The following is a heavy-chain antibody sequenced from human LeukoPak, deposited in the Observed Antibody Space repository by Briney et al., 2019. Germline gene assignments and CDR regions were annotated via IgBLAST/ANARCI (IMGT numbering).Heavy chain of an antibody. CDR2: MSSIGSTI. J-gene: IGHJ6*03. V-gene: IGHV3-48*03. CDR1: GFTFSSYE. CDR3: ARVRRPRYCSTTSCYLSYYYMDV. D-gene: IGHD2-2*01. Sequence: PGGSLRLSCAASGFTFSSYEMNWVRQAPGKGLEWISYMSSIGSTIDYADSVKGRFTISRDNAKNSLYLQMNSLRAEDTAVYYCARVRRPRYCSTTSCYLSYYYMDVWGEGTTVTISS.